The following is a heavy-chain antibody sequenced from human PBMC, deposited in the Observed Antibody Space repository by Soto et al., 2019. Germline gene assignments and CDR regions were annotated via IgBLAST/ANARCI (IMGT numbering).Heavy chain of an antibody. J-gene: IGHJ4*02. V-gene: IGHV1-69*01. Sequence: QVQLVQSGAEVKKPGSTVKVSCKASVGTFSSYAISWVRQAPGQGLEWMGGIIPIFGTANYAQKFQGRVTMTADEPTSTACMELSSLRSEDTAGYYCARVNRIRAVAGNASLDYGGQGTMVTVSS. D-gene: IGHD6-19*01. CDR1: VGTFSSYA. CDR3: ARVNRIRAVAGNASLDY. CDR2: IIPIFGTA.